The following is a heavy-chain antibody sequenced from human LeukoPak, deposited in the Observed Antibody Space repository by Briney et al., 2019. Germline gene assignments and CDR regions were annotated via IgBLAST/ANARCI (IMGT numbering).Heavy chain of an antibody. V-gene: IGHV1-8*01. CDR2: VHPNGGNT. J-gene: IGHJ5*02. Sequence: GGSVKVSCKTSGYPFTTWEINWVRQAAGQGLEWMGWVHPNGGNTAYAQKFQGRVTMTRDTSISTAYMELSGLTSDNTAVYFCARGPRNDPWGQGTLVTVSS. D-gene: IGHD1-14*01. CDR3: ARGPRNDP. CDR1: GYPFTTWE.